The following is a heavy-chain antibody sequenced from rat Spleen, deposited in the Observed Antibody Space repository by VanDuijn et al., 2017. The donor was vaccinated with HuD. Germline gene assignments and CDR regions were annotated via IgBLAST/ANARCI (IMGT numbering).Heavy chain of an antibody. CDR2: ISYGDSSGHSST. J-gene: IGHJ2*01. V-gene: IGHV5-19*01. D-gene: IGHD1-1*01. CDR3: ARHPDYSNYFDY. Sequence: EVQLVESGGGLVQPGRSLKLSCAASGFIFSNYGMHWIRQGPTKGLEWVASISYGDSSGHSSTYYRDSVKGRFTISRDIAKSILFLEMDSLRSEDTATYYCARHPDYSNYFDYWGQGVMVTVSS. CDR1: GFIFSNYG.